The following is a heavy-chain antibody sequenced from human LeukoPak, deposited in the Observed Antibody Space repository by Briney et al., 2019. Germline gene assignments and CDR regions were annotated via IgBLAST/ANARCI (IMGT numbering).Heavy chain of an antibody. D-gene: IGHD6-13*01. CDR3: ARDTQDMGSSWYSDY. Sequence: GASVKVSCKASGGTFSSYAISWVRQAPGQGLEWMGRIIPILGIANYAQKFQGRVTITADKSTSTAYMELSSLRSDDTAVYYCARDTQDMGSSWYSDYWGQGTLVTVSS. J-gene: IGHJ4*02. CDR2: IIPILGIA. V-gene: IGHV1-69*04. CDR1: GGTFSSYA.